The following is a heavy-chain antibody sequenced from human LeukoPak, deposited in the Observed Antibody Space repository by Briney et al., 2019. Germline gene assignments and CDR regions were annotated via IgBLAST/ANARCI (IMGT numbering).Heavy chain of an antibody. CDR2: IIPIFGTA. Sequence: VASVKVSCKAFGGTFSSYAISWVRQAPGQGLEWMGGIIPIFGTANYAQKFQGRVTITADESTSTAYMELSSLRSEDTAVYYCARRGYSYGLGPFDPWGQGTLVTVSS. V-gene: IGHV1-69*13. CDR1: GGTFSSYA. D-gene: IGHD5-18*01. CDR3: ARRGYSYGLGPFDP. J-gene: IGHJ5*02.